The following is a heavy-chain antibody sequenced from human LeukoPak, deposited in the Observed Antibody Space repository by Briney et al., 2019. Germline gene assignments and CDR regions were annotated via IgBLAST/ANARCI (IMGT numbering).Heavy chain of an antibody. D-gene: IGHD2-21*01. CDR3: AKAYCGGDCYLDY. Sequence: GGSLRLSCAASGFTFDDYAMHWVRQAPGKGLEWVSGISWNSGSIGYADSVKGRFTISRDNAKNSLYLQMNSLRAEDMALYYCAKAYCGGDCYLDYWGQGTLVTVSS. J-gene: IGHJ4*02. CDR2: ISWNSGSI. CDR1: GFTFDDYA. V-gene: IGHV3-9*03.